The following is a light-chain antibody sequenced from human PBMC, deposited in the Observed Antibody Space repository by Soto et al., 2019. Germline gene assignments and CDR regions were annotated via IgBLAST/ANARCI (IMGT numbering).Light chain of an antibody. J-gene: IGLJ2*01. CDR3: SSYTSSSTVV. CDR2: EFR. CDR1: SSDVGGYNY. V-gene: IGLV2-8*01. Sequence: QSVLTQPPSASGSPGQSVTISCTGTSSDVGGYNYVSWYQQHPGKAPKLIIYEFRKRPSGVPDRFSGSQSGNTASLTISGLQAEDEADYYCSSYTSSSTVVFGGGTKLTVL.